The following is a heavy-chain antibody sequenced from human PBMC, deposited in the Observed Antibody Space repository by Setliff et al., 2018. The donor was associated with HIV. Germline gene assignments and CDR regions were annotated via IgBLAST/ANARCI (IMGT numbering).Heavy chain of an antibody. V-gene: IGHV4-38-2*02. CDR2: IYHSGST. D-gene: IGHD6-19*01. Sequence: SETLSLTCAASGYSISSGYYWGWIRQPPGKGLEWIGSIYHSGSTYYNPSLKSRVTISVDTSKNQFSLKLSSVTAADTAVYYCARERQWLERDYFDYWGQGTLVTVSS. J-gene: IGHJ4*02. CDR3: ARERQWLERDYFDY. CDR1: GYSISSGYY.